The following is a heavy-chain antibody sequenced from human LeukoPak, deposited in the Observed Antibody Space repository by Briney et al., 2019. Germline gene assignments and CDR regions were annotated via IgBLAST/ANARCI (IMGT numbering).Heavy chain of an antibody. J-gene: IGHJ4*02. D-gene: IGHD4-11*01. V-gene: IGHV4-39*02. CDR3: VRDYSNFVQGD. Sequence: SETLSLTCTVSGDSISSSHYYWGWIRQSPGKGLEWIGSIYSGGETHYNPSLNSRVTIFLDTSKNRFSLNLISVTATDTAAYYCVRDYSNFVQGDWGQGTLVTVSS. CDR1: GDSISSSHYY. CDR2: IYSGGET.